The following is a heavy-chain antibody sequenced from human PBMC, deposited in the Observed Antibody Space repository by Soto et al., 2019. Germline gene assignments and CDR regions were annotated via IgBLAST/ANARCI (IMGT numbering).Heavy chain of an antibody. J-gene: IGHJ4*02. CDR1: GDSITRSTYF. CDR3: AKNLPKTGRFDY. Sequence: QLQLQESGPGLVKPSETLSLTCSLSGDSITRSTYFWAWIRQSPGKGLEWVGSIYYSGRTLYNPSLKSRVITTVDRCTNQFSLKMSSVTASDTAVYYCAKNLPKTGRFDYWGPGTLVTVSS. V-gene: IGHV4-39*01. CDR2: IYYSGRT.